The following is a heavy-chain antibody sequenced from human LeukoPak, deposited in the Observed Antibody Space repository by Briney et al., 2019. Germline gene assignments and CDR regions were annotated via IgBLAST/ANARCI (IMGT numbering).Heavy chain of an antibody. CDR3: AKTKVLLWFGELPPYFDY. D-gene: IGHD3-10*01. Sequence: GGSLRLSCAASGFTFSSYGMHWVRQAPGKGLEWVSAISGSGGSTYYADSVKGRFTISRDNSKNTLYLQMNSLRAEDTAVYYCAKTKVLLWFGELPPYFDYWGQGTLVTVSS. V-gene: IGHV3-23*01. CDR1: GFTFSSYG. CDR2: ISGSGGST. J-gene: IGHJ4*02.